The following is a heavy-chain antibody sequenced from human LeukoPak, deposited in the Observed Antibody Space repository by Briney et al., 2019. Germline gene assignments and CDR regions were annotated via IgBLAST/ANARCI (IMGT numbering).Heavy chain of an antibody. D-gene: IGHD3-22*01. CDR1: GYTFTSYG. J-gene: IGHJ3*02. V-gene: IGHV1-18*01. CDR3: ARVYADYYDSSGNQGDAFDI. CDR2: ISAYNGNT. Sequence: ASVTVSYKASGYTFTSYGISWVRQAPGQGREWMGWISAYNGNTNYAQKLQGRVTMTTDTSTSTAYMELRSLRADDAAEYYCARVYADYYDSSGNQGDAFDIWGQGTMVTVSS.